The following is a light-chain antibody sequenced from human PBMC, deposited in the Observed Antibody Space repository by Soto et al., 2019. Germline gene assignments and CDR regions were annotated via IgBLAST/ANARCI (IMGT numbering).Light chain of an antibody. Sequence: QSVLTQPRSASGTPGQRITISCSGSSSNIGDNPVNWYQQLPGAAPKLLIYINDQRPSGVPDRFSGSKSGTSASLAISGLQPEDEADYYCAAWDDSLNALFGTGTRSPS. CDR3: AAWDDSLNAL. J-gene: IGLJ1*01. CDR2: IND. V-gene: IGLV1-44*01. CDR1: SSNIGDNP.